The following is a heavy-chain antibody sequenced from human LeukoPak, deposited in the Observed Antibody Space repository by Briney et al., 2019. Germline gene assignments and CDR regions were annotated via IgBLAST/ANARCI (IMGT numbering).Heavy chain of an antibody. V-gene: IGHV4-59*01. CDR2: IYYSGST. CDR1: GGSISSYY. Sequence: PSETLSLTCTVSGGSISSYYWSWIRQPPGKGLEWIGYIYYSGSTNYNPSLKSRVTISVDTSKNQFSLKLSSVTAADTAVYYCARAFRVWGAFDIWGQGTMVTVSS. CDR3: ARAFRVWGAFDI. J-gene: IGHJ3*02. D-gene: IGHD5/OR15-5a*01.